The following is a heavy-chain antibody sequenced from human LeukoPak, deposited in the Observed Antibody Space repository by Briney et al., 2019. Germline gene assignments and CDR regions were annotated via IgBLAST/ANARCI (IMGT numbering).Heavy chain of an antibody. D-gene: IGHD2-2*01. CDR1: GFTFDDYG. CDR3: ARDRDCSSTSCFRYYMDV. J-gene: IGHJ6*03. V-gene: IGHV3-20*04. CDR2: INWNGGST. Sequence: GGSLRLSCAASGFTFDDYGMSWVRQAPGKGLEWVSGINWNGGSTTYADSVEGRFTISRDNAKNSLYLQMNSLRAEDTALYYCARDRDCSSTSCFRYYMDVWGKGTTVTVSS.